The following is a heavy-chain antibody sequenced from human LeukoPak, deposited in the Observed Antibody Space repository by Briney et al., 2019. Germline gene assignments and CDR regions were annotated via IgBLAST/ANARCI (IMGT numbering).Heavy chain of an antibody. CDR3: AGDTWNYWFDA. V-gene: IGHV4-39*01. D-gene: IGHD1-7*01. Sequence: PSETLSLTCTVSGGSISRTGEYWGWIRQPPGKGLECIGTIYYNGSTYYNPSLKSRVTISVDPSKNQFSLKLTSVTAADTAVYYCAGDTWNYWFDAWDQGTLVTISS. CDR1: GGSISRTGEY. J-gene: IGHJ5*02. CDR2: IYYNGST.